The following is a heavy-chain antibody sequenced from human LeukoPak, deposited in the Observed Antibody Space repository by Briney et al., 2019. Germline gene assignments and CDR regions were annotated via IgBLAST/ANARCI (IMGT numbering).Heavy chain of an antibody. CDR2: IHHDGRI. CDR1: GGSIDSTNW. CDR3: ARSHDHLWGNYPDY. D-gene: IGHD3-16*02. Sequence: SETLSLTCDISGGSIDSTNWWNWVRQPPGKGLEWIGEIHHDGRINYNPSLKSRVTLSVDKSKNQFSLRLNSVTAADTAMYYCARSHDHLWGNYPDYWGQGTLVTVSS. V-gene: IGHV4/OR15-8*01. J-gene: IGHJ4*02.